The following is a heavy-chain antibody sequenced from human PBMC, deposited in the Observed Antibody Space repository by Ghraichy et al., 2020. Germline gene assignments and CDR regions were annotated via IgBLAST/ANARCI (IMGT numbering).Heavy chain of an antibody. D-gene: IGHD2-2*01. J-gene: IGHJ6*02. Sequence: SETLSLTCTVSGGSISSGGYYWSWIRQHPGKGLEWIGYIYYSGSTYYNPSLKSRVTISVDTSKNQFSLKLSSVTAADTAVYYCARDRYQRDYYYYGMDVWGQGTTVTGSS. CDR3: ARDRYQRDYYYYGMDV. CDR2: IYYSGST. V-gene: IGHV4-31*03. CDR1: GGSISSGGYY.